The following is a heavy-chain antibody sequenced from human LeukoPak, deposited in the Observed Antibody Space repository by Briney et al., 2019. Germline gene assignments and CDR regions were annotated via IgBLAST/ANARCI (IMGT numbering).Heavy chain of an antibody. J-gene: IGHJ2*01. CDR2: ISGSGRTI. V-gene: IGHV3-48*04. D-gene: IGHD3-22*01. Sequence: PGGSLRLSCAASGFTFSSYSMNWVRQAPGKGLEWVSYISGSGRTIYYANSVKGRFTISRDNAKNSLYLQMNSLRADDTAVYYCAGYYDSSGPRVSYWYFDLWGRGTLVTVSS. CDR1: GFTFSSYS. CDR3: AGYYDSSGPRVSYWYFDL.